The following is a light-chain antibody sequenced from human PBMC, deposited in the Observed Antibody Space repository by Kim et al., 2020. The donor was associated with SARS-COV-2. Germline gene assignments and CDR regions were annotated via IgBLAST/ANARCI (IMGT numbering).Light chain of an antibody. Sequence: ASVGDRVTVTCRASQGIANALAWYQQRPGSRPKLRLYDASTLEVGAPSRFSGSGSGTEFALTISSLQPEDFATYFCQQSATYPLTFGGGTKVDIK. CDR3: QQSATYPLT. CDR1: QGIANA. CDR2: DAS. V-gene: IGKV1-13*02. J-gene: IGKJ4*01.